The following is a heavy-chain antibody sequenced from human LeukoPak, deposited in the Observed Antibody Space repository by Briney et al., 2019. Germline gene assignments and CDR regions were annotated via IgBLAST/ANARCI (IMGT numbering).Heavy chain of an antibody. Sequence: GGSLRLSCAASGFTFSSYAMHWVRQAPGKGLEWVAVISYDGSNKYYADSVKSRFTISRDNPKNTLFLQVNSLRVEDTAVYYCAKGGLTTPLHYWGQGTLVTVSS. CDR2: ISYDGSNK. D-gene: IGHD1-14*01. J-gene: IGHJ4*02. V-gene: IGHV3-30-3*01. CDR1: GFTFSSYA. CDR3: AKGGLTTPLHY.